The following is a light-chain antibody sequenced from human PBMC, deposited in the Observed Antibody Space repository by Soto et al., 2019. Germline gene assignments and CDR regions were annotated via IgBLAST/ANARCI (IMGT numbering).Light chain of an antibody. CDR3: QQYNTWPPVT. CDR2: GAY. J-gene: IGKJ5*01. CDR1: KSVSSN. Sequence: EIVMTQSPATLSVSPGERVSLSCRASKSVSSNLAWYQQKPGQAPRLIIYGAYTRATGIPARFSGSGSGTDFTLTISSLQSEDFAVYCCQQYNTWPPVTFGQGTRLEIK. V-gene: IGKV3-15*01.